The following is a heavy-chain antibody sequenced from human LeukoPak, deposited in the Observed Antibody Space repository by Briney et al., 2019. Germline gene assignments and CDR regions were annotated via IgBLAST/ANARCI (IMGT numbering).Heavy chain of an antibody. CDR2: IYTSGST. CDR1: GGSISSYY. Sequence: SETLSLTCTVSGGSISSYYWSWIRQPAGKGLEWIGRIYTSGSTNYNPSLKSRVTMSVDTSKNQFSLKLSSVTAADTAVYYCAREGSGWSTHYYYYGMDVWGQGTTVTVSS. D-gene: IGHD6-19*01. CDR3: AREGSGWSTHYYYYGMDV. V-gene: IGHV4-4*07. J-gene: IGHJ6*02.